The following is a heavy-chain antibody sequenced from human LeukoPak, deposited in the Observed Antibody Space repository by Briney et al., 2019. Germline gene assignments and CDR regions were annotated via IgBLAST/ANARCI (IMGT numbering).Heavy chain of an antibody. CDR1: GGSFSGYY. V-gene: IGHV4-34*01. J-gene: IGHJ4*02. CDR2: INHSGST. D-gene: IGHD3-22*01. Sequence: SETLSLTCAVCGGSFSGYYWSWIRQPPPKGLDWMGEINHSGSTNYNPSLQRRVTISVTTSKKQLSLTLSSVSAADTAVYCFVRESIVSTMLVVVLFVYWGERTLVTVSS. CDR3: VRESIVSTMLVVVLFVY.